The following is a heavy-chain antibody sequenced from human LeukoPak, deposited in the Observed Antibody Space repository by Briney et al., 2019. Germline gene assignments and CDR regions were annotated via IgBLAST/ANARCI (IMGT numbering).Heavy chain of an antibody. CDR2: ISSSSSYI. J-gene: IGHJ3*02. Sequence: GGSLRLSCAASGFTFSSYSMNWVCQAPGKGLEWVSSISSSSSYIYYADSVKGRFTISRDNAKNSLYLQMNSLRAEDTAVYYCAEIAVAGTEGDAFDIWGQGTMVTVSS. CDR1: GFTFSSYS. V-gene: IGHV3-21*01. CDR3: AEIAVAGTEGDAFDI. D-gene: IGHD6-19*01.